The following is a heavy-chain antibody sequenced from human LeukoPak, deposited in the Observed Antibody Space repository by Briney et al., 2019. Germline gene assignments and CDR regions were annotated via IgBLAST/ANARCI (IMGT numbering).Heavy chain of an antibody. D-gene: IGHD2-8*02. CDR3: AGGGVSAFDI. V-gene: IGHV3-30*04. Sequence: GGSLGLSCAASGFTFSSYAMHWVRQAPGKGLEWVAVISYDGSNKYYADSVKGRFTISRDNSKNTLYLQMNSLRAEDTAVYYCAGGGVSAFDIWGQGTMVTVSS. J-gene: IGHJ3*02. CDR2: ISYDGSNK. CDR1: GFTFSSYA.